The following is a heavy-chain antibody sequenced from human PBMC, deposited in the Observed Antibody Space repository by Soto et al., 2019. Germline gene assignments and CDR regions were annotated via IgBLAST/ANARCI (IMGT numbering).Heavy chain of an antibody. V-gene: IGHV4-39*07. CDR3: ARGWGLVFDY. J-gene: IGHJ4*02. D-gene: IGHD2-21*02. CDR1: GGSISSSSYY. Sequence: SETLSLTCTVSGGSISSSSYYWGWIRQPPGKGLEWIGSIYYSGNTYYNPSLKSRVTISVDTAKNQFSLKLSSVTAADTAVYYCARGWGLVFDYWGQGTLVTVSS. CDR2: IYYSGNT.